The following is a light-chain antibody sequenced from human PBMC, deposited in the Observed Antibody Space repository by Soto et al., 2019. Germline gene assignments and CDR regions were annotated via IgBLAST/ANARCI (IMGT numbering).Light chain of an antibody. CDR2: EVN. Sequence: QSVLTQPPSASGSPGQSVTISFTGTSSDVGDYNYVSWYQQHPGKAPKLIIYEVNKRPSGVPDRFSGSKSGNTASLTVSGLQAEDEADYYCSSYAGSNTFLFGGGTKVTVL. CDR1: SSDVGDYNY. CDR3: SSYAGSNTFL. V-gene: IGLV2-8*01. J-gene: IGLJ3*02.